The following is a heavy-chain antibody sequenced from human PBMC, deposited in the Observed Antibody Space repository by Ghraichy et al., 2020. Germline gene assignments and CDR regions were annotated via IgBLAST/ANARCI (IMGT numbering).Heavy chain of an antibody. D-gene: IGHD3-10*01. Sequence: GESLNISCAASGFTFSSYAMSWVRQAPGKGLEWVSAISGSGGSTYYADSVKGRFTISRDNSKNTLYLQMNSLRAEDTAVYYCAKDGDLYYPPIWGQGTLVTVSS. V-gene: IGHV3-23*01. J-gene: IGHJ4*02. CDR2: ISGSGGST. CDR1: GFTFSSYA. CDR3: AKDGDLYYPPI.